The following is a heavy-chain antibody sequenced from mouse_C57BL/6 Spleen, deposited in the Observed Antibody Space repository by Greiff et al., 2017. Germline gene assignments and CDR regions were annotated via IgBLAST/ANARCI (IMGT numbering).Heavy chain of an antibody. Sequence: DVKLQESGPGLVKPSQSLSLTCSVTGYSITSGYYWNWIRQFPGNKLEWMGYISYDGSNNYNPSLKNRISITRDTSKNQFFLKLNSVTTEDTATYYCARRGGDGWFAYWGQGTLVTVSA. J-gene: IGHJ3*01. CDR3: ARRGGDGWFAY. V-gene: IGHV3-6*01. CDR1: GYSITSGYY. CDR2: ISYDGSN.